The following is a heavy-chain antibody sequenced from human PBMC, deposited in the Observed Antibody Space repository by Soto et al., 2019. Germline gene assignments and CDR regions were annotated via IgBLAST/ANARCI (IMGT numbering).Heavy chain of an antibody. CDR3: ARVYYYDSSGYGFDY. Sequence: SETLSLTCTVSGGSISSGGYYWSWIRQHPGKGLEWIGYIYYSGSTYYNPSLKSRVTISVDTAKNQFSLKLSSVTAADTAVYYCARVYYYDSSGYGFDYWGQGTLVTVSS. CDR1: GGSISSGGYY. D-gene: IGHD3-22*01. V-gene: IGHV4-31*03. J-gene: IGHJ4*02. CDR2: IYYSGST.